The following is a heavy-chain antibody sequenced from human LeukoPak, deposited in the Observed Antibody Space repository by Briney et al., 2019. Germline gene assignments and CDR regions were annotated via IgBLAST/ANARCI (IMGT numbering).Heavy chain of an antibody. CDR3: ARGRQGFVRTWAWFDP. D-gene: IGHD3-10*01. Sequence: SDTLSLICAVWGGPHRGYHWSGTRQPPGKGREGIGENNHSESTYYNPALKSRVTLSVDTSKNQFSLKLSSGTAADTAVYYCARGRQGFVRTWAWFDPWGQGTLVTVSS. V-gene: IGHV4-34*01. J-gene: IGHJ5*02. CDR1: GGPHRGYH. CDR2: NNHSEST.